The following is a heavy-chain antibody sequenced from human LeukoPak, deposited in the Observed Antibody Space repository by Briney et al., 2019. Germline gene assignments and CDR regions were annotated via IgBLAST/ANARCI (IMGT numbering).Heavy chain of an antibody. J-gene: IGHJ4*02. CDR3: ANAQDYYDSSGSMSY. CDR1: GFTFSSYG. V-gene: IGHV3-30*18. CDR2: ISYDGSNK. Sequence: GGSLRLSCAASGFTFSSYGMHWVRQAPGKGLEWVAVISYDGSNKYYADSVKGRFTISRDNSKNTLYLQMNSLRAEDTALYYCANAQDYYDSSGSMSYWGQGTLVTVSS. D-gene: IGHD3-22*01.